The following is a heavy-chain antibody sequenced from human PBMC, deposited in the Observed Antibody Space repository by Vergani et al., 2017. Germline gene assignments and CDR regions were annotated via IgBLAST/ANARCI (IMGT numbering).Heavy chain of an antibody. CDR1: GFTLSNYD. CDR2: IQFDGSNQ. D-gene: IGHD3-16*01. V-gene: IGHV3-30*02. J-gene: IGHJ4*02. CDR3: AKHFRGWGIDY. Sequence: QVQLVESGGGVVQRGGSLRLSCATSGFTLSNYDMQWIRQGPGKGLEFVAFIQFDGSNQYYADSVKGRLTLSRYFSKNTLYLQMNSLRTDDTATYYCAKHFRGWGIDYWGQGTQVIVSS.